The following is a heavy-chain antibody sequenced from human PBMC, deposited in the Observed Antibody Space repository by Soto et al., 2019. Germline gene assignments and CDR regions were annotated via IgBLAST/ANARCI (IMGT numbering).Heavy chain of an antibody. CDR2: IWYDGSTK. D-gene: IGHD2-21*02. CDR3: ARDGSGGDWRFFDY. CDR1: GFPFNNYG. Sequence: QVQLVESGGGVVQPGRSLRLSCAASGFPFNNYGMHWVRQAPGKGLEWVAVIWYDGSTKYYVDSVKGRFSISRDNSKNTVYLQMNSLRAEDTAVYYCARDGSGGDWRFFDYWGQGTLVTVSS. J-gene: IGHJ4*02. V-gene: IGHV3-33*01.